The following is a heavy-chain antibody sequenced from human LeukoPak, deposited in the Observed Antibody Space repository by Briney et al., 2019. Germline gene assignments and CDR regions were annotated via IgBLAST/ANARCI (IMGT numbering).Heavy chain of an antibody. V-gene: IGHV4-4*09. CDR1: GGSISSYY. CDR2: IYTSGST. CDR3: AREVSGGVQDP. J-gene: IGHJ5*02. Sequence: SETLSLTCIVSGGSISSYYWSWIRQPPGKGLEWIGYIYTSGSTNYNPSLKSRVTISVDTSKNQFSLKLSSVTAADTAVYYCAREVSGGVQDPWGQGTLVTVSS. D-gene: IGHD3-16*01.